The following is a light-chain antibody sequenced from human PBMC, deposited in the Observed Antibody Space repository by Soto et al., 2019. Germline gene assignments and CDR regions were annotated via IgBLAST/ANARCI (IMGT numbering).Light chain of an antibody. V-gene: IGKV1-5*01. CDR2: DAS. CDR3: QQYNSYPFP. CDR1: QSISSW. J-gene: IGKJ3*01. Sequence: DIQMTQPPSTLSSSVGDRVTNTCRASQSISSWLAWYQQKPGKAPKLLIYDASSLESGVPSRFSGSGSGTEFTLTVSSLQPDDFAAYYCQQYNSYPFPFGPGTKVDI.